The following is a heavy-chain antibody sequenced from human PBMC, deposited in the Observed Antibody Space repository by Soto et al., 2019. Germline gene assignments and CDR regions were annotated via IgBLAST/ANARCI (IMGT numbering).Heavy chain of an antibody. Sequence: VPLVESGGGLVQPGGSLRLSCEASGFTFRNYDMHWVRQGTGKSLEWVSGISAAGDPDYADSVEGRFTISRENAQNSFFLQMNSLRVGDTAVYYCARTDRDFYGLDVWGQGTTVIVSS. CDR2: ISAAGDP. CDR1: GFTFRNYD. V-gene: IGHV3-13*05. CDR3: ARTDRDFYGLDV. J-gene: IGHJ6*02.